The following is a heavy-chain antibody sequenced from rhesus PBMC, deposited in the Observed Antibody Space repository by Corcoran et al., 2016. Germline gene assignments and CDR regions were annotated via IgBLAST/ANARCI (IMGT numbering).Heavy chain of an antibody. CDR1: GFTFSSFA. J-gene: IGHJ5-2*02. Sequence: EVQLVESGGGLVQPGGSLRLSCAASGFTFSSFAMHWVRQASGKGWEWVGHIRSKSNNYETGYAASVKGRFTISRDDSKNTAYLQMNSLKTEDTAVYYCTTSGGYYTLLDVWGRGVLVTVSS. CDR3: TTSGGYYTLLDV. D-gene: IGHD3-28*01. V-gene: IGHV3-118*01. CDR2: IRSKSNNYET.